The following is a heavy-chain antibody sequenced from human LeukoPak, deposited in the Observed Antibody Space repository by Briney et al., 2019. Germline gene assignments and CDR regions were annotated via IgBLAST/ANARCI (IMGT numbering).Heavy chain of an antibody. CDR3: SKLGLTTVPSNY. J-gene: IGHJ4*02. V-gene: IGHV3-23*01. Sequence: GGSLRLSCEASGFTFSTSAMTWVRQAPGKGLEWVSGISPSGGATHYSDSVKGRFTVSRDTSRNTLYLQMNSLRADDTAVYYCSKLGLTTVPSNYWGQGALVTVSS. CDR2: ISPSGGAT. CDR1: GFTFSTSA. D-gene: IGHD4-17*01.